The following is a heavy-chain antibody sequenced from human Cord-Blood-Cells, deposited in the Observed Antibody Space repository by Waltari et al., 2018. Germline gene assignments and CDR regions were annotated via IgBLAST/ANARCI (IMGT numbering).Heavy chain of an antibody. J-gene: IGHJ6*02. V-gene: IGHV1-24*01. Sequence: QVQLVQSGAEVKKPGASVKVSCKVSGYTLTELSMHWVRQAPGKGLEWMGGVDTEDGETIYAQKFQGRVTMTEDTSTDTAYMELSSLRSEDTAVYYCATSPPLTLHQNYGMDVWGQGTTVTVSS. CDR2: VDTEDGET. D-gene: IGHD3-9*01. CDR1: GYTLTELS. CDR3: ATSPPLTLHQNYGMDV.